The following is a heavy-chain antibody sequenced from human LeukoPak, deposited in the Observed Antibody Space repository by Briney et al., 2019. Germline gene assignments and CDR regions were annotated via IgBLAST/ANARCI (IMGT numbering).Heavy chain of an antibody. V-gene: IGHV3-23*01. CDR1: GFTFSSYA. D-gene: IGHD3-22*01. J-gene: IGHJ5*02. CDR2: ISGSGGST. Sequence: GGSLRLSCAASGFTFSSYAMSWVRQAPGKGLEWVSAISGSGGSTYYADSVKGRFTISRDNSKNTLYLQMNSLRAEDTAVYYCAKDRLKDYYDSSGYYRNWFDPWGQGTLVTVSS. CDR3: AKDRLKDYYDSSGYYRNWFDP.